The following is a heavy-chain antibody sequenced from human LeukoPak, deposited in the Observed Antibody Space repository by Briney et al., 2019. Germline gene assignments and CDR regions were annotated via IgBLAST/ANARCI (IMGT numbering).Heavy chain of an antibody. V-gene: IGHV3-30-3*01. J-gene: IGHJ4*02. D-gene: IGHD2-15*01. CDR1: GFTFSSYA. Sequence: PGRSLRLSCAASGFTFSSYAMHWVRQAPGKGLEWVAVISYDGSNKYYADSVKGRFTISRDNSKNTLYLQMNSLRAEDTAVYYCARVSADGHNYVWDISDYWGQGTLVTVSS. CDR3: ARVSADGHNYVWDISDY. CDR2: ISYDGSNK.